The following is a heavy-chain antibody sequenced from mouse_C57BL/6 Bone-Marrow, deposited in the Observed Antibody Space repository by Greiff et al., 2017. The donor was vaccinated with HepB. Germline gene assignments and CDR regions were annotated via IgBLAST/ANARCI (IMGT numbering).Heavy chain of an antibody. V-gene: IGHV2-2*01. Sequence: VKLMESGPGLVQPSQSLSITCTVSGFSLTSYGVHWVRQSPGKGLEWLGVIWSGGSTDYNAAFISRLSISKDNSKSQVFFKMNSLQADDTAIYYCARKNYGSSSRGYFDVWGTGTTVTVSS. CDR1: GFSLTSYG. J-gene: IGHJ1*03. CDR3: ARKNYGSSSRGYFDV. CDR2: IWSGGST. D-gene: IGHD1-1*01.